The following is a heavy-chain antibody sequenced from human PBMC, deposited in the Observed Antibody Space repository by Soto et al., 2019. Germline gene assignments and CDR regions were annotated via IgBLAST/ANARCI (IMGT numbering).Heavy chain of an antibody. V-gene: IGHV1-69*06. J-gene: IGHJ4*02. CDR1: GGSLSTNP. CDR3: EGRDSGGFFRFFDS. Sequence: QVQLVQSGTEVKKPGSSVKVSCKTSGGSLSTNPISWVRQAPGQGLEWMGGTGSGTGPGNHAQKFQGRLTVTADKSTGTVYMELTNLSSEDTAVYYCEGRDSGGFFRFFDSWGQGTLVTVSS. CDR2: TGSGTGPG. D-gene: IGHD2-15*01.